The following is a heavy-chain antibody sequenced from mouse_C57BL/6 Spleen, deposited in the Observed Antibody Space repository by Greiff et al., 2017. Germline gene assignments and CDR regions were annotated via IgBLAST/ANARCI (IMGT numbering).Heavy chain of an antibody. J-gene: IGHJ1*03. CDR1: GFSLTSYG. Sequence: VQLVESGPGLVQPSQSLSITCTVSGFSLTSYGVHWVRQSPGKGLEWLGVIWSGGSTDYNAAFISRLSISKDNSKSQVFCKMNSLQADDTAIYYCARRDWYFDVWGTGTTVTVSS. CDR2: IWSGGST. CDR3: ARRDWYFDV. V-gene: IGHV2-2*01.